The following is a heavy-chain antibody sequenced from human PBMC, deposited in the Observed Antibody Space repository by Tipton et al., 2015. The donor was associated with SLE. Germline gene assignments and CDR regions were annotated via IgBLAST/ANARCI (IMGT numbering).Heavy chain of an antibody. CDR3: ARRGVGAIDY. CDR1: GGSISSSGYD. V-gene: IGHV4-39*07. D-gene: IGHD1-26*01. CDR2: FYHSGST. Sequence: GLVKPSETLSLTCTVSGGSISSSGYDWGWIRQPPGKGLEWIGSFYHSGSTYYNPSLKSRLTMSADTSKNQFSLKLSSVTAADTAVYYCARRGVGAIDYWGQGTLVTVSS. J-gene: IGHJ4*02.